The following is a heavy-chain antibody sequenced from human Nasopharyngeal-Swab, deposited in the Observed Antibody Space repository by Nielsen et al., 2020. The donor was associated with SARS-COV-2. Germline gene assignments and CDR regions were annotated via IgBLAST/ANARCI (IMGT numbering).Heavy chain of an antibody. V-gene: IGHV4-34*01. CDR3: ARRDPVVVVAALGIRLYDSTKFDP. CDR2: INHSGST. J-gene: IGHJ5*02. D-gene: IGHD2-15*01. Sequence: WIRQPSGKGLEWIGEINHSGSTNYNPSLKSRVTISVDTSKNQFSLKLSSVTAADTAVYYCARRDPVVVVAALGIRLYDSTKFDPWGQGTLVTVSS.